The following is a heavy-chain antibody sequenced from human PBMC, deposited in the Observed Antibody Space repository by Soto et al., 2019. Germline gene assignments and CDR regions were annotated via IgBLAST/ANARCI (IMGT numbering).Heavy chain of an antibody. Sequence: QVQLVESGGGVVQPGRSLRLSCAASGFTFSSYAMHWVRQAPGKGLEWVAVISYDGSNKYYADSVKGRFTISRDNSKNTLYLQMNSLRAEDTAVYYCAGKKRYYFDYWGQGTLVTVSS. CDR2: ISYDGSNK. V-gene: IGHV3-30-3*01. CDR1: GFTFSSYA. J-gene: IGHJ4*02. CDR3: AGKKRYYFDY.